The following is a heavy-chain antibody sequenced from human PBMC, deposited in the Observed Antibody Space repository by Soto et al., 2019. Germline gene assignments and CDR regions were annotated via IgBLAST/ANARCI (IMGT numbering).Heavy chain of an antibody. CDR2: IYYSGST. V-gene: IGHV4-31*03. CDR3: ARAKKGIAAAENWFDP. Sequence: QVQLQESGPGLVKPSQTLSLTCTVSGGSISSGGYYWSWIRQHPGKGLEWIGYIYYSGSTYYNPSLKSRVTISADTSKHQFSLKLSSVTAADTAVYYCARAKKGIAAAENWFDPWGQGTLVTVSS. D-gene: IGHD6-13*01. CDR1: GGSISSGGYY. J-gene: IGHJ5*02.